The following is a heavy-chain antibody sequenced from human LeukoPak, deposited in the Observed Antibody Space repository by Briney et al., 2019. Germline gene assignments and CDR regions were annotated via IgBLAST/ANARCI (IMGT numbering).Heavy chain of an antibody. CDR1: GYSISSGYY. CDR3: ARGPGQQLVPYFDY. J-gene: IGHJ4*02. Sequence: SETLSLTCTVSGYSISSGYYWGWIRQPPGKGLEWIGSIYYSGSTYYNPSLKSRVTISVDTSKNQFSLKLSSVTAADTAVYYCARGPGQQLVPYFDYWGQGTLVTVSS. V-gene: IGHV4-38-2*02. D-gene: IGHD6-13*01. CDR2: IYYSGST.